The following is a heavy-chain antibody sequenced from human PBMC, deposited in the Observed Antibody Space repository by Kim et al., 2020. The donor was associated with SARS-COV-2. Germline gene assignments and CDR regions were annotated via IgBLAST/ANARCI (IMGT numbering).Heavy chain of an antibody. V-gene: IGHV1-46*01. CDR3: ARIRPGYYFLYFDY. J-gene: IGHJ4*02. Sequence: QKFQGRVTMTRDTSTSTVYMELSSLRSEDTAVYYCARIRPGYYFLYFDYWGQGTLVTVSS. D-gene: IGHD3-9*01.